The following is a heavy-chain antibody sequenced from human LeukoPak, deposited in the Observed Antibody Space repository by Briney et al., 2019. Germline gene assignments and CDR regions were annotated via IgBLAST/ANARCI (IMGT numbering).Heavy chain of an antibody. CDR1: GFTFNTYT. CDR3: ARVVFSSRAPNMDV. CDR2: IGSSSDYI. D-gene: IGHD6-19*01. V-gene: IGHV3-21*01. Sequence: GGTLILSCAASGFTFNTYTMNWVRQAPGKGLEWVSFIGSSSDYIYYADSVKGRFTISRDNAKKSLYLQMNSLRAEDTAVYYCARVVFSSRAPNMDVWGKGTTVTVSS. J-gene: IGHJ6*04.